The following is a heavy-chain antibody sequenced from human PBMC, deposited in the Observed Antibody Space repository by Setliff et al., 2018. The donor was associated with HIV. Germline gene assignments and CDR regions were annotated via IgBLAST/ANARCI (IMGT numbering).Heavy chain of an antibody. J-gene: IGHJ4*02. CDR1: GFTFSSYA. Sequence: PGGSLRLSCAASGFTFSSYAMGWVRQAPGKGLEWVSAISGSGGSTYYADSVKGRFTISRDNSKNTLYLQMNSLRAEDTAVYYCAKDRRLPISLGLFDYWGQGTLVTVSA. D-gene: IGHD5-18*01. V-gene: IGHV3-23*01. CDR3: AKDRRLPISLGLFDY. CDR2: ISGSGGST.